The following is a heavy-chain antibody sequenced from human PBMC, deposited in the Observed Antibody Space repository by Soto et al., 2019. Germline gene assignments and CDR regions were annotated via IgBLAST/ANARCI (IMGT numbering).Heavy chain of an antibody. V-gene: IGHV3-23*01. CDR3: AKNPGYYYDSTGYHFYY. CDR1: EFTFSNYA. D-gene: IGHD3-22*01. Sequence: EVQLLESGGGLVQPGGSLRLSCAASEFTFSNYARSWVRQAAGKELEWVSAISYGGGTTYYADSVKGRFTISRDNSKNTLYLQMNSLRAEDTAVYYCAKNPGYYYDSTGYHFYYLGQGTLVTVSS. CDR2: ISYGGGTT. J-gene: IGHJ4*02.